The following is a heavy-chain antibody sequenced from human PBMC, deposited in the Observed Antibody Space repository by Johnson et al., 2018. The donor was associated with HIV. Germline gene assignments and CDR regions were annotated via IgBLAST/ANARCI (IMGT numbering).Heavy chain of an antibody. Sequence: VQLVESGGGLVQPGGSLRLSCRASGFTFSNNWMNWVRQAPGKGLEWVANIKGDGSEKYHVDSVRGRLTISSDNANNSLYLQMDILRAEDTAIYYCARPIARGASDIWGQGTMVTVSS. D-gene: IGHD3-10*01. CDR3: ARPIARGASDI. J-gene: IGHJ3*02. CDR2: IKGDGSEK. V-gene: IGHV3-7*05. CDR1: GFTFSNNW.